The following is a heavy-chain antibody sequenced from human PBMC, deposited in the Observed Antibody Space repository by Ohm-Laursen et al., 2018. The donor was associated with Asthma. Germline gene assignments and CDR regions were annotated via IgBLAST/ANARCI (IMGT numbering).Heavy chain of an antibody. V-gene: IGHV3-30*18. J-gene: IGHJ4*02. Sequence: SLRLSCTASGFTFSSYGMHWVRQAPGKGLEWVAVISYDGSNKYYADSVKGRFTISRDNSKNTLYLQMNSLRAEDTAVYYCAKDQAEGATFEYYFDYWGQGTLVTVSS. D-gene: IGHD1-26*01. CDR2: ISYDGSNK. CDR1: GFTFSSYG. CDR3: AKDQAEGATFEYYFDY.